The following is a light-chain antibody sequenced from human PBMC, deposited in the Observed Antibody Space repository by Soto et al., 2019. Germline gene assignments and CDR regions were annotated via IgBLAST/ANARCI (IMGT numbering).Light chain of an antibody. CDR2: KAT. Sequence: DIQMTQSPSTLSASVGDGVTITCRASQSIGSWLAWYQQKPGKAPKLLIYKATNFQSGVPSRFSGSGSGTDFSLTISSLQPVDSATYVCQQDTDFQYTFGPGTKLEI. V-gene: IGKV1-5*03. J-gene: IGKJ2*01. CDR1: QSIGSW. CDR3: QQDTDFQYT.